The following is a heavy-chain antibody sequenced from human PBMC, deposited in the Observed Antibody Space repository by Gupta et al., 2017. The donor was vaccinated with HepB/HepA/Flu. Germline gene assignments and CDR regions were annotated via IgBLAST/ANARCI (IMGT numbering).Heavy chain of an antibody. D-gene: IGHD3-16*01. CDR3: ASEGITFPHSARGERGHSDSLWGTSYYYGMDV. CDR1: GFTFKNYA. CDR2: ISFDGTNK. V-gene: IGHV3-30-3*01. Sequence: QVQLVESGGGVVQPGRSLRLSCAASGFTFKNYAMHWVRQAPGKGLEWITIISFDGTNKYYADSVKGRFTISRDKAFNALYLQMNSLRAEDTAVYFCASEGITFPHSARGERGHSDSLWGTSYYYGMDVWGQGTEFTVSS. J-gene: IGHJ6*02.